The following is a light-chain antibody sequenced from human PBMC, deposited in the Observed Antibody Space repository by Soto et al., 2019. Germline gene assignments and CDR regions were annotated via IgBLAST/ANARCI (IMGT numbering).Light chain of an antibody. Sequence: QSALAQPPSASGSPGQSVTISCTGTSSDVGAYNYVSWYQQHPGKAPKLINYDVSQRPSGVPDRFSGSESGNTASLTVSGLQAEDEAVYYCNSFAGSAHVVFGGGTNLTVL. V-gene: IGLV2-8*01. CDR1: SSDVGAYNY. J-gene: IGLJ2*01. CDR3: NSFAGSAHVV. CDR2: DVS.